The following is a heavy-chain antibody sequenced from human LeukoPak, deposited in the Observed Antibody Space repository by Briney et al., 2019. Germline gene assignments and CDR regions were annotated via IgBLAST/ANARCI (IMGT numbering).Heavy chain of an antibody. V-gene: IGHV1-69*05. CDR2: IIPIFGTA. J-gene: IGHJ4*02. Sequence: GASVKVSCKASGYTFSSYGIAWVRQAPGQGLEWMGGIIPIFGTANYAQKFQGRVTITTDESTSTAYMELSSLRSEDTAVYYCARASTTVTTLPDYWGQGTLVTVSS. D-gene: IGHD4-17*01. CDR1: GYTFSSYG. CDR3: ARASTTVTTLPDY.